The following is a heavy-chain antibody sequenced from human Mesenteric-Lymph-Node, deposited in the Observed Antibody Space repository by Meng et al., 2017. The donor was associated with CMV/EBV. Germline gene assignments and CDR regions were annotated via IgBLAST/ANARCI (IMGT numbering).Heavy chain of an antibody. Sequence: GESLKISCAVSGFTFSRYWMTWVRQAPGKGLEWVAKIKQDGSEKYFVDSVKGRFTISRDNAKNSLYLEMNSLRAEDTAVYYCASSYIWGQGTTVTVSS. D-gene: IGHD4-11*01. J-gene: IGHJ6*02. V-gene: IGHV3-7*01. CDR1: GFTFSRYW. CDR3: ASSYI. CDR2: IKQDGSEK.